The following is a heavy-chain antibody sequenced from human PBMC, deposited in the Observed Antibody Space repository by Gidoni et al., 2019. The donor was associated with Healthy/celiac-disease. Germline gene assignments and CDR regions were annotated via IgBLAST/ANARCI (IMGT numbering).Heavy chain of an antibody. CDR3: ARGSLGVLIPWTI. Sequence: EVQLVESGGGLVQPGGSLRLSCAASGFTFSSYSMNWVRQAPWKGLEWVSYISSSSSTIYYADSVKGRFTISRDNAKNSLYLQMNSLRDEDTAVYYCARGSLGVLIPWTIWGQGTLVTVSS. CDR1: GFTFSSYS. V-gene: IGHV3-48*02. J-gene: IGHJ4*02. CDR2: ISSSSSTI. D-gene: IGHD2-8*01.